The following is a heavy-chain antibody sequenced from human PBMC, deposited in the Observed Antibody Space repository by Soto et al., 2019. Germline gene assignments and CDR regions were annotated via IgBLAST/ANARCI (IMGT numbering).Heavy chain of an antibody. V-gene: IGHV4-31*03. CDR1: GGSFNNGFF. CDR3: ASLFNYYDSRGYPEYHFDS. J-gene: IGHJ4*02. Sequence: QVQLQESGPGLVKPSQTLSLTCTVSGGSFNNGFFWSWIRQQPGKGLEWIGYISYSGSTSYNPSLKSRLTMSVDTSKNQFSLKLTYVTAADTAVYYCASLFNYYDSRGYPEYHFDSWGQGILVTVSS. D-gene: IGHD3-22*01. CDR2: ISYSGST.